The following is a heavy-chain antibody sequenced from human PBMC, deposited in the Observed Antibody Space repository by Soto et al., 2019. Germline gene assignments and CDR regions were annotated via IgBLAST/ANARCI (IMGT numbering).Heavy chain of an antibody. CDR2: IYPGDSDT. CDR1: EFTFTTYY. V-gene: IGHV5-51*01. CDR3: ARHRREWNNQYYYYYGLDV. Sequence: ESQKDAYTGSEFTFTTYYIAWVLLMPGRGLEWMGIIYPGDSDTRYNSSFEGQVTISADKSISTAYLQWKSLKASDTAIYYCARHRREWNNQYYYYYGLDVSGQAITVTVSS. J-gene: IGHJ6*02. D-gene: IGHD1-1*01.